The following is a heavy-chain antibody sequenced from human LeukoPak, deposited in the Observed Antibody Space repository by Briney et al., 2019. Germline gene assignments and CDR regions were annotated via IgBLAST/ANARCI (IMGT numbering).Heavy chain of an antibody. V-gene: IGHV1-69*13. CDR3: ARGRVRLAAGTVWNYYYMDV. D-gene: IGHD6-13*01. J-gene: IGHJ6*03. Sequence: SVKVSCKASGGTFSSYAISWVRQAPGQGLEWMGGIIPIFGTANYAQKFQGRVTITADESTSTAYMELSSLRSEDTAVYYCARGRVRLAAGTVWNYYYMDVWGKGTTVTISS. CDR2: IIPIFGTA. CDR1: GGTFSSYA.